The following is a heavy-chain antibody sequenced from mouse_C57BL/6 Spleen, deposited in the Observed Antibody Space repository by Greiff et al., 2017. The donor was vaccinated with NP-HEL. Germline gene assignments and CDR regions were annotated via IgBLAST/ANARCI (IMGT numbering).Heavy chain of an antibody. Sequence: VQLQQSGAELARPGASVKLSCKASGYTFTSYGISWVKQRTGQGLEWIGEIYPRSGNTYYNEKFKGKATLTADKSSSTAYMELRSLTSEDSAVYVCARSGGSSYDWYFDVWGTGTAVTVSS. D-gene: IGHD1-1*01. J-gene: IGHJ1*03. CDR3: ARSGGSSYDWYFDV. CDR2: IYPRSGNT. V-gene: IGHV1-81*01. CDR1: GYTFTSYG.